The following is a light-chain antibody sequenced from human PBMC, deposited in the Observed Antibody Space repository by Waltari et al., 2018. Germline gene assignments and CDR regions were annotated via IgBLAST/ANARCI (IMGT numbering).Light chain of an antibody. CDR3: CSYAGSYVV. V-gene: IGLV2-11*01. Sequence: QSALTRPRSVSGSPGQSVTISCTGTTSDVGGYNSVSWYQQHPGKAPKLMIYDVSKRPSGVPDRFSGSKSGNTASLTISGLQAEDEADYYCCSYAGSYVVFGGGTKLTVL. J-gene: IGLJ2*01. CDR2: DVS. CDR1: TSDVGGYNS.